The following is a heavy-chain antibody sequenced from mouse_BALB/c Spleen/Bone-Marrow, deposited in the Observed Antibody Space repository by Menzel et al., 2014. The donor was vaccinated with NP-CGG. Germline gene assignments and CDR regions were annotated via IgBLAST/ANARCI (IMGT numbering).Heavy chain of an antibody. V-gene: IGHV5-6-5*01. CDR2: IXSGSST. CDR1: GFTFSSXA. Sequence: EVKLMESGGGLVKPGGSLKLSCAASGFTFSSXAXSWVXQTPXXXXXWVXXIXSGSSTYYPDSVKGRFTISRDNARNILYLQMSSLRSEDTAMYYCARGRTRGYTMDYWGQGTSVTVSS. J-gene: IGHJ4*01. CDR3: ARGRTRGYTMDY.